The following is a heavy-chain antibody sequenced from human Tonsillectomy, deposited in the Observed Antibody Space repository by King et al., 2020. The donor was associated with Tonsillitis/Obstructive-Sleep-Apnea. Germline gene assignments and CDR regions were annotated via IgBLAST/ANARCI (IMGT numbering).Heavy chain of an antibody. CDR1: GFTFDDYA. D-gene: IGHD6-25*01. J-gene: IGHJ5*02. CDR3: VKDSIAAVIGDCIDP. CDR2: ISWNSGSI. V-gene: IGHV3-9*01. Sequence: VQLVESGGGLVQPGRSLRLSCAASGFTFDDYAMHWVRQAPGKGLEWVSGISWNSGSIGYADSVKGRFTISRDNAKNCLYLLMNSLRAEDTAWYYCVKDSIAAVIGDCIDPWGQGTLVSVSS.